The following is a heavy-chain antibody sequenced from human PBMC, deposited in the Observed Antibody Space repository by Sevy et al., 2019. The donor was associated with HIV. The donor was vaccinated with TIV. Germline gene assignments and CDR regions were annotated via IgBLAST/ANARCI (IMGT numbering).Heavy chain of an antibody. CDR1: GFTFSSYG. Sequence: GGSLRLSCAASGFTFSSYGMHWVRQAPGKGLEWVAVISYDGSNKYYADSVKGGFTISRDNSKNTLYLQMNSLRAEYTAVYYCAKAARIAAAGTSYFDYWGQGTLVTVSS. D-gene: IGHD6-13*01. J-gene: IGHJ4*02. CDR3: AKAARIAAAGTSYFDY. CDR2: ISYDGSNK. V-gene: IGHV3-30*18.